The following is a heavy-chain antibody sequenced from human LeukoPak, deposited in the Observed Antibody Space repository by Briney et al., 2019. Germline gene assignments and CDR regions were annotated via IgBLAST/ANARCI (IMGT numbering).Heavy chain of an antibody. V-gene: IGHV3-33*01. Sequence: GGSLRLSCTASGFTFSTYAIHWVRQAPGKGLEWVAVIWYDGSNKYYADSVKGRFTISRDNSKNTMYLQMNSLRAEDTAVYYWGRDPEELWFGGGGGAFDIWGQGTMVTVSS. D-gene: IGHD3-10*01. CDR2: IWYDGSNK. CDR1: GFTFSTYA. CDR3: GRDPEELWFGGGGGAFDI. J-gene: IGHJ3*02.